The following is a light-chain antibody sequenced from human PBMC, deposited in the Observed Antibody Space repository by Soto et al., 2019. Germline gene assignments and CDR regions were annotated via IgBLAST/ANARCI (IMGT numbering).Light chain of an antibody. CDR3: HQRSNWL. J-gene: IGKJ3*01. V-gene: IGKV3-11*01. CDR1: QSISSY. Sequence: EFVLTQSPAALSLSPGERATLSCSASQSISSYLAGYQQKPGQAPRLLIYDASNRATGIPARFSGSASGTDFTLTISSLEPEDIGVYYCHQRSNWLFGPGTKVEIK. CDR2: DAS.